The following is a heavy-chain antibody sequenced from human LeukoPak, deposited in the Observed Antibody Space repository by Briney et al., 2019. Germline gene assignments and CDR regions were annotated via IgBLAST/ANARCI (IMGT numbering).Heavy chain of an antibody. D-gene: IGHD6-19*01. CDR2: TCYRSEWYF. J-gene: IGHJ4*02. Sequence: SQTLSLTCAISGDSVSSNSAAWHWIRQSPSRGLEWLGRTCYRSEWYFDFAVSVKSRITINPDTSRNQFSLQLNAVTPEDTALYYCARGYISGWYDYWGQGILVTVSS. CDR1: GDSVSSNSAA. V-gene: IGHV6-1*01. CDR3: ARGYISGWYDY.